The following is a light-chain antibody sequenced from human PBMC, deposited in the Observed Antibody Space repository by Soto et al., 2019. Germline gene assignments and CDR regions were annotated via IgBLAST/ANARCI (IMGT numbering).Light chain of an antibody. CDR3: SSYTSNSTRV. CDR2: DVS. Sequence: QAVVTQPASVSGSPGQSITISCTGTNSDVGGSNYVSWYQQYPDKAPTLMIYDVSNRPSGVSSRFSGSKSGNTASLTISGLQAEDEADYYCSSYTSNSTRVFGTGTKLTVL. J-gene: IGLJ1*01. CDR1: NSDVGGSNY. V-gene: IGLV2-14*01.